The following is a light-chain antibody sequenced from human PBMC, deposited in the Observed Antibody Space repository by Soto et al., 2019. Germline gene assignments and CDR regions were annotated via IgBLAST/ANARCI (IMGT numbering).Light chain of an antibody. CDR2: DAS. V-gene: IGKV1-27*01. J-gene: IGKJ4*01. CDR1: QGISIY. CDR3: QKYNGAPLT. Sequence: DIQMTQSPSSLSASVGDRVTIACRASQGISIYLAWYQQKPGKVPQLLIYDASTLQSGVPSRFSGSGSGTDFTLTISGLQPEDVATYYCQKYNGAPLTFGXGTXXXX.